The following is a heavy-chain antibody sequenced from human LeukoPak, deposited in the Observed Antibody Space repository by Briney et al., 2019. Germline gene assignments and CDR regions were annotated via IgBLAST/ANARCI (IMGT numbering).Heavy chain of an antibody. CDR1: GFTFSSYA. D-gene: IGHD3-3*01. J-gene: IGHJ4*02. CDR3: ARDLKREAAYYDFWSGYFVY. Sequence: GRSLRLSCAASGFTFSSYAMHWVRQAPGKGLEWVAVISYDGSNKYYADSVKGRFTISRDNSKNTLYLQMNSLRAEDTAVYYCARDLKREAAYYDFWSGYFVYWGQGTLVTVSS. V-gene: IGHV3-30*04. CDR2: ISYDGSNK.